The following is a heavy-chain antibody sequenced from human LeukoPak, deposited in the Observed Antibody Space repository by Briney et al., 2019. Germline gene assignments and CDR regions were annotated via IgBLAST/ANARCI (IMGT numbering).Heavy chain of an antibody. CDR1: GFTFSSYS. V-gene: IGHV3-74*01. Sequence: QAGGSLRLSCAASGFTFSSYSMNWVRQAPGKGLVWVSRINSDGSSTSYADSVKGRFTISRDNAKNTLYPQMNSLRAEDTAVYYCARDQKSSKDTAMVTYYYYGMDVWGKGTTVTVSS. D-gene: IGHD5-18*01. CDR3: ARDQKSSKDTAMVTYYYYGMDV. J-gene: IGHJ6*04. CDR2: INSDGSST.